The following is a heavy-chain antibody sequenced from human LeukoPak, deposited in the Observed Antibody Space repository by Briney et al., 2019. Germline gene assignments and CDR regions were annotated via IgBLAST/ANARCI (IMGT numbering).Heavy chain of an antibody. CDR2: IYSSGST. CDR3: ARDGYGGVDH. CDR1: GGSIRGYY. V-gene: IGHV4-59*01. Sequence: SETLSLTCNVSGGSIRGYYWSWIRQPPGKGLEWIGYIYSSGSTNYNPSLKSRVSISVDTSKNQFSLKLNSVTAADTAVYYCARDGYGGVDHWGQGTLVTVSS. D-gene: IGHD2-8*02. J-gene: IGHJ4*02.